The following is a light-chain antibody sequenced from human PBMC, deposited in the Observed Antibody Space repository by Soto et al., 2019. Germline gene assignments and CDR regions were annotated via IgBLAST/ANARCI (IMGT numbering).Light chain of an antibody. V-gene: IGLV3-1*01. CDR1: KLGDKY. Sequence: SYELTQPPSVSVSPGQTASITCSGDKLGDKYACWYQQKPGQSPVLVIYQDNKRPSGIPERFSGSNSGNTATLTISGTQAMDEADYYCQAWDSNTLNYVFGTGTKVTVL. CDR2: QDN. J-gene: IGLJ1*01. CDR3: QAWDSNTLNYV.